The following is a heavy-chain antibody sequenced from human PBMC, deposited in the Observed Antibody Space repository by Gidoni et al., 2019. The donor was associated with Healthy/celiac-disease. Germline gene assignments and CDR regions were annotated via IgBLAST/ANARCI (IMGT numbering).Heavy chain of an antibody. J-gene: IGHJ1*01. CDR2: IYYSGST. Sequence: QLHLQESGPGLVKPSETLSLTCTVSGASISSRSYYWGWIRQPPVKGLEWIGRIYYSGSTYYNPSLKSRVTISVDTSKNQFSLKLSSVTAADTAVYYCARHFQSVGAAAGTSASEYFQHWGQGTLVTVSS. CDR1: GASISSRSYY. CDR3: ARHFQSVGAAAGTSASEYFQH. D-gene: IGHD6-13*01. V-gene: IGHV4-39*01.